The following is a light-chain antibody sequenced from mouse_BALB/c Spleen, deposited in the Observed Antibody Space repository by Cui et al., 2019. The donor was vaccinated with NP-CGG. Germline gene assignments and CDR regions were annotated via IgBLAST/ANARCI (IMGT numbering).Light chain of an antibody. CDR1: TGAGTTNNY. CDR3: ALWYSNHWV. J-gene: IGLJ1*01. Sequence: QAVVTQDSALTTSPGETVTLTCRSSTGAGTTNNYANWVQEKPDHLFTGLIGGTNNRAPGVPARFSGSLIGDKAALTIIGAQTEDEAIYFCALWYSNHWVFDGGTKLTVL. V-gene: IGLV1*01. CDR2: GTN.